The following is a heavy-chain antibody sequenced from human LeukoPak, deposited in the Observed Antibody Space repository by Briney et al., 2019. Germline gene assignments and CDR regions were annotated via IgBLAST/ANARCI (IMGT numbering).Heavy chain of an antibody. CDR2: IIPILGIA. J-gene: IGHJ3*02. CDR3: ARVGPGGAFDI. V-gene: IGHV1-69*04. D-gene: IGHD1-26*01. CDR1: GGTFSSYA. Sequence: VASVKVSCKASGGTFSSYAISWVRQAPGQGLEWMGRIIPILGIANYAQKFQGRVTITADKSTSTAYMELSSLRSEDTAVYYCARVGPGGAFDIWGQGTMVTVSS.